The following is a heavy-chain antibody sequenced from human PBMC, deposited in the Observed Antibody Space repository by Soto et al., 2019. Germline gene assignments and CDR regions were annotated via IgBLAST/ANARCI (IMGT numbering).Heavy chain of an antibody. CDR3: VRSNSEAGWGQFDY. CDR1: GFTFSIYA. V-gene: IGHV3-30-3*01. CDR2: ISSAGTNK. Sequence: QVQLVGSGGGVVQPGTSLRLSCAASGFTFSIYAMHWVRQAPEKGLEWVAVISSAGTNKNHADSVRGRFSISRDNSNNTLHLKMDNMRVDDTAVYYCVRSNSEAGWGQFDYWGQGTLVTVSS. D-gene: IGHD3-16*01. J-gene: IGHJ4*02.